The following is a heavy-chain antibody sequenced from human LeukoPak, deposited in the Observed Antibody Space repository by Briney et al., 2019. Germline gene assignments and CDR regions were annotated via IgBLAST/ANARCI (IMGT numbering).Heavy chain of an antibody. CDR2: IRGSGGST. J-gene: IGHJ5*02. CDR3: AKDPLYCSSTSCHNWFDP. D-gene: IGHD2-2*01. CDR1: GFTFSSYA. V-gene: IGHV3-23*01. Sequence: GGSLRLSCAASGFTFSSYAMSWVRQAPGKGLEWVSDIRGSGGSTYYADPVKGRFTISRDNSKNTLYLQMNSQRAEDTAVYYCAKDPLYCSSTSCHNWFDPWGEGTLVTVSS.